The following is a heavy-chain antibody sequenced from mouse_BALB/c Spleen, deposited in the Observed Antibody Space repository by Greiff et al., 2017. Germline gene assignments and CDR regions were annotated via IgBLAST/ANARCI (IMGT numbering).Heavy chain of an antibody. V-gene: IGHV1S56*01. D-gene: IGHD3-1*01. CDR2: IYPGNVNT. CDR3: ARQLGLPHYYAMDY. Sequence: QVQLKESGPELVKPGASVRISCKASGYTFTSYYIHWVKQRPGQGLEWIGWIYPGNVNTKYNEKFKGKATLTADKSSSTAYMQLSSLTSEDSAVYFCARQLGLPHYYAMDYWGQGTSVTVSS. J-gene: IGHJ4*01. CDR1: GYTFTSYY.